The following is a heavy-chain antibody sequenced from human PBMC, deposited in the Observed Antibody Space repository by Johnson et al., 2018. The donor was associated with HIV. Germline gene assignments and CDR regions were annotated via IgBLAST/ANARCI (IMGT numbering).Heavy chain of an antibody. CDR2: ISYDGSNK. CDR1: GFTFSSYA. D-gene: IGHD1-26*01. CDR3: ARVEWELDAFDI. V-gene: IGHV3-30*04. Sequence: QVQLVESGGGLVQPGRSLRLSCAASGFTFSSYAMHWVRQAPGKGLEWVAVISYDGSNKYYADSVKGRFTISRDNSKNTLYLQMNSLRAEDTAVYYCARVEWELDAFDIWGQGTMVTVSS. J-gene: IGHJ3*02.